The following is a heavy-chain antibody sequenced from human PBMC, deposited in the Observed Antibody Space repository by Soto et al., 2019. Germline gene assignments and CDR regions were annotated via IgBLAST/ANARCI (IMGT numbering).Heavy chain of an antibody. V-gene: IGHV3-30*18. CDR3: AKDVVVGATPGLGDYYYYYGMDV. CDR1: GFTFSGYG. CDR2: ISYDGSNK. J-gene: IGHJ6*02. Sequence: GGSLRLSCAASGFTFSGYGMHWVRQAPGKGLEWVAVISYDGSNKYYADSVKGRFTISRDNSKNTLYLQMNSLRAEDTAVYYCAKDVVVGATPGLGDYYYYYGMDVWGQGTTVTV. D-gene: IGHD1-26*01.